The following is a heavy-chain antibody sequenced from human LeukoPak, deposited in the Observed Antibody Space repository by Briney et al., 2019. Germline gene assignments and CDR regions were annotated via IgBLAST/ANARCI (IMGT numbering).Heavy chain of an antibody. D-gene: IGHD6-6*01. CDR3: ARAARPAGLYYYMDV. CDR1: GFTFSSYG. V-gene: IGHV3-30*19. CDR2: IWYDGSNK. Sequence: GGSLRLSCAASGFTFSSYGMHWVRQAPGKGLERVTVIWYDGSNKYYADSVKGRFTISRDNSENTLYLQMNSLRAEDTAVYYCARAARPAGLYYYMDVWGKGTTVTVSS. J-gene: IGHJ6*03.